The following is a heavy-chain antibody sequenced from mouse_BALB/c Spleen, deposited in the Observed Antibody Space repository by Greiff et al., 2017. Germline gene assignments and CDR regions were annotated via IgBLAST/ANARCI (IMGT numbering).Heavy chain of an antibody. V-gene: IGHV5-9-1*01. Sequence: DVMLVESGGGLVKPGGSLKLSCAASGFTFSSYAMSWVRQTPEKRLEWVATISSGGSYTYYPDSVKGRFTISRDNAKNTLYLQMSSLRSEDTAMYYCARTDGYYPHWYFDVWGAGTTVTVSS. CDR2: ISSGGSYT. CDR1: GFTFSSYA. CDR3: ARTDGYYPHWYFDV. J-gene: IGHJ1*01. D-gene: IGHD2-3*01.